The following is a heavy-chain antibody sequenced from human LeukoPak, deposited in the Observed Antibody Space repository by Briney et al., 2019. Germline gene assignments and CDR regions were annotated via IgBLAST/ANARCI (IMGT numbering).Heavy chain of an antibody. CDR1: GFTFSSYA. J-gene: IGHJ4*02. D-gene: IGHD2-2*01. V-gene: IGHV3-23*01. CDR2: ISGSGGST. CDR3: AKSPIVVVPAAIDY. Sequence: GGSLRLSCAASGFTFSSYAMSWVRQARGKGLEWVSAISGSGGSTYYADSVKGRFTISRDNSKNTLYLQMNSLRAEDTAVYYCAKSPIVVVPAAIDYWGQGTLVTVSS.